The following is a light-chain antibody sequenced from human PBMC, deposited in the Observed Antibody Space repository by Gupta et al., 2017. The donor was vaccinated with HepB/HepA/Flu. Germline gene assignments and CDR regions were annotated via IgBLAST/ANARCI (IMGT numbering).Light chain of an antibody. CDR1: QSVLYSSNKKNY. J-gene: IGKJ3*01. Sequence: DIVITQSPDSLAVSLCERATINCKPSQSVLYSSNKKNYLAWFQQKPGQPPKLLIYWASTRASGVPDRFSGSGSGTDFTLTISRLEAEDWAVYYCQQYCTTVPTFGHGTKVDIK. V-gene: IGKV4-1*01. CDR3: QQYCTTVPT. CDR2: WAS.